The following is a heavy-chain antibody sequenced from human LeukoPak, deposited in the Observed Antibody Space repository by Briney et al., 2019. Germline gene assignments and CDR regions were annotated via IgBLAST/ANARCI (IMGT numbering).Heavy chain of an antibody. D-gene: IGHD2-15*01. J-gene: IGHJ5*02. CDR1: GGSISSSSYY. V-gene: IGHV4-39*07. CDR3: AREMVVAATLNWFDP. CDR2: IYYSGST. Sequence: PSETLSLTCTISGGSISSSSYYWGWIRRPPGKGLEWIGSIYYSGSTYYNPSLKSRVTISVDTSKNQFSLKLSSVTAADTAVYYCAREMVVAATLNWFDPWGQGTLVTVSS.